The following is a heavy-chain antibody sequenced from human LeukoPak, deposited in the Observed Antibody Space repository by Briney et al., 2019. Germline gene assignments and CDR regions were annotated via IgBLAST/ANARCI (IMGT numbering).Heavy chain of an antibody. CDR3: AKEGQRGSYGVYDDYH. J-gene: IGHJ5*02. D-gene: IGHD5/OR15-5a*01. CDR2: ISSSGTPI. Sequence: PGGSLRLSCAASGFTFSSYSLNWVRQAPGEGLEWLSYISSSGTPIYYADSVKGRFTISRDNSKNMVYLQMNSLRVEDTAVYYCAKEGQRGSYGVYDDYHWGQGTLVTVSS. CDR1: GFTFSSYS. V-gene: IGHV3-48*01.